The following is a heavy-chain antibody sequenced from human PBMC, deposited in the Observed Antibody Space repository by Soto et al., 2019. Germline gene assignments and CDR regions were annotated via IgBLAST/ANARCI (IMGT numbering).Heavy chain of an antibody. CDR3: ASLAVAGTRSYYYYGMDV. V-gene: IGHV1-69*13. CDR1: GGTFSSYA. Sequence: SVKVSCKASGGTFSSYAISWVRQAPGQGLEWMGGIIPIFGTANYAQKFQGRVTITADESTSTAYMELSSLRSEDTPVYYCASLAVAGTRSYYYYGMDVWGQGTTVTVSS. J-gene: IGHJ6*02. CDR2: IIPIFGTA. D-gene: IGHD6-19*01.